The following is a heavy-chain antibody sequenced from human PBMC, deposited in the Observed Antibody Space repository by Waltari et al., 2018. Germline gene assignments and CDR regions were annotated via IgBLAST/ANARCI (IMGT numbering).Heavy chain of an antibody. Sequence: VQLVESGGGLVQPGGSLRLSCAASGFTFSSYSMNWVRQAPGKGLEWIGYIYYSGSTNYNPSLKSRVTISVDTSKNQFSLKLSSVTAADTAVYYCARATAAAGLFDPWGQGTLVTVSS. V-gene: IGHV4-59*01. CDR1: GFTFSSYS. CDR2: IYYSGST. J-gene: IGHJ5*02. D-gene: IGHD6-13*01. CDR3: ARATAAAGLFDP.